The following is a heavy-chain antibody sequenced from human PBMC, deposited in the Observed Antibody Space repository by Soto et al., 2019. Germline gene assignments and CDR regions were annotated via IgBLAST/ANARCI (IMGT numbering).Heavy chain of an antibody. CDR1: GYTFTSYA. V-gene: IGHV1-3*01. Sequence: ASVKVSCKASGYTFTSYAMHWVRQAPGQRLEWMGWINAGNGNTKYSQKFQGRVTITRDTSASTAYMELSSLTSDDTAVYYCARDRRDNGYDSYYYYGMDVWGQGTTVTVSS. D-gene: IGHD5-12*01. CDR3: ARDRRDNGYDSYYYYGMDV. J-gene: IGHJ6*02. CDR2: INAGNGNT.